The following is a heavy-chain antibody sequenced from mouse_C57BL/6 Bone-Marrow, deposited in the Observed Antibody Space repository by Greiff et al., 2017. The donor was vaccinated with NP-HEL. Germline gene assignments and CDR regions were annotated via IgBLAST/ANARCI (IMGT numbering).Heavy chain of an antibody. Sequence: QVQLQESGAELVKPGASVKISCKASGYAFSSYWMHWVKERPGKGLEWIGQIYPGDGGTKYNGKFKGKATLTVDKSSSTAYMQLSSLTSEASAVYFWARGGYGSRRFGYAMDYWGQGTSVTVSS. J-gene: IGHJ4*01. CDR3: ARGGYGSRRFGYAMDY. CDR1: GYAFSSYW. CDR2: IYPGDGGT. V-gene: IGHV1-80*01. D-gene: IGHD1-1*01.